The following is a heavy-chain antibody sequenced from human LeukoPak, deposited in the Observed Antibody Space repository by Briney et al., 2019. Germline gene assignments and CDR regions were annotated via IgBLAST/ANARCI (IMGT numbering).Heavy chain of an antibody. Sequence: GGSLRLSCAASGFTFSSYWMSWVRQALGKGLEWVANIKQDGSEKYYVDSVKGRFTISRDNAKNSLYLQMNSLRAEDTAVYYCAREGLAIFGVVTIFDYWGQGTLVTVSS. V-gene: IGHV3-7*01. CDR1: GFTFSSYW. CDR2: IKQDGSEK. J-gene: IGHJ4*02. CDR3: AREGLAIFGVVTIFDY. D-gene: IGHD3-3*01.